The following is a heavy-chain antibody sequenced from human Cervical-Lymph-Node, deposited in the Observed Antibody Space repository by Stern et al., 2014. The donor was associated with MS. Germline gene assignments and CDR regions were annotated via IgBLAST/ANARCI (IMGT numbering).Heavy chain of an antibody. CDR1: GFSLSSSGMC. CDR2: IDWDDDK. Sequence: QVTLRESGPALVKPTQTLTLTCTFSGFSLSSSGMCVSWIRQPPGKALEXLAVIDWDDDKYYTTSLKTRLTISKDTSKNQVVLTLTNMDPMDTATYYCARMDSSGWKNFDYWGQGTLVTVSS. J-gene: IGHJ4*02. D-gene: IGHD6-19*01. CDR3: ARMDSSGWKNFDY. V-gene: IGHV2-70*01.